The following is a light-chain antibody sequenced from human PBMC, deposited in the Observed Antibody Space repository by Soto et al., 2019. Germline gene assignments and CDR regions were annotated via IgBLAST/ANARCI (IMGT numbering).Light chain of an antibody. CDR2: DVS. J-gene: IGLJ1*01. Sequence: QSVLTQPRSVSGSPGQSVTISCTGTSSDAGGYNYVSWYQQHPGKAPKLMIYDVSKRPSGVPDRFSGSKSGNTASLTISGLQAEDEADYYCCSYAGSSLYVFGTGTKVTVL. CDR1: SSDAGGYNY. CDR3: CSYAGSSLYV. V-gene: IGLV2-11*01.